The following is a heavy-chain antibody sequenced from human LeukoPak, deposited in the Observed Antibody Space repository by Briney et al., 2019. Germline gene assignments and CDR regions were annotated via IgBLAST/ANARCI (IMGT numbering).Heavy chain of an antibody. Sequence: GGSLRLSCTASGFIFRNYGMHWVRQAPGKGLEWVAFIGNDGDDRYVDSVKGRFTISRDTPKNTLYLQMNSLRTEDTAVYYCASGPVVRGVTDYWGQGTLVTVSS. D-gene: IGHD3-10*01. CDR2: IGNDGDDR. V-gene: IGHV3-30*02. J-gene: IGHJ4*02. CDR3: ASGPVVRGVTDY. CDR1: GFIFRNYG.